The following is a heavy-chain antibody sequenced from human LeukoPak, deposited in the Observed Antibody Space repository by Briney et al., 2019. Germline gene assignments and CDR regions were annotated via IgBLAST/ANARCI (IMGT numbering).Heavy chain of an antibody. CDR1: GYSITSGYY. CDR2: IYHSGST. CDR3: ARDPRTPYYYYYMDV. J-gene: IGHJ6*03. V-gene: IGHV4-38-2*02. Sequence: PSETLSLTCAVSGYSITSGYYWGWIRPPPGKGLDWIGTIYHSGSTYYNPSLKSRVTISVDTSKTHFSLKLSSVTAADTAVYYCARDPRTPYYYYYMDVWGKGTTVTVSS.